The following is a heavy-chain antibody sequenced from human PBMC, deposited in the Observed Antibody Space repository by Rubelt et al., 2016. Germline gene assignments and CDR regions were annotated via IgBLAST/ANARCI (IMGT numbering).Heavy chain of an antibody. D-gene: IGHD3-22*01. J-gene: IGHJ5*02. Sequence: SLRLSCAASGFTFSNAWMSWVRQAPGKGLEWVGRIESKTDGGTTDYAAPVKGRFTISRDDSKNTLYLQMNSLKTEDTAVCYCTTDRYYYDSSGFPWFDPWGQGTLVTVSS. CDR2: IESKTDGGTT. V-gene: IGHV3-15*04. CDR1: GFTFSNAW. CDR3: TTDRYYYDSSGFPWFDP.